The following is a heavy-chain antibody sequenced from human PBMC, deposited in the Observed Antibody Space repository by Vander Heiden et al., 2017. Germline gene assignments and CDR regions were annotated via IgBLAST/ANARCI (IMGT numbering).Heavy chain of an antibody. CDR1: GLSVSSNY. CDR2: IYSGGST. J-gene: IGHJ4*02. V-gene: IGHV3-53*01. Sequence: EVQLVVSGGGLIQPGGFLRLSWVASGLSVSSNYMSWVRQAPGKGLEWVSIIYSGGSTYYADSVKGRFTVSRDYSKNTLYLHMNSLRAEDTALYFCARALGGRSWYFDYWGQGTLVTVSS. D-gene: IGHD1-26*01. CDR3: ARALGGRSWYFDY.